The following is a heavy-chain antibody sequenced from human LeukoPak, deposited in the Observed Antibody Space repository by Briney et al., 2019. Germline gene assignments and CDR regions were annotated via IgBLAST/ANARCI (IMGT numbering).Heavy chain of an antibody. D-gene: IGHD3-22*01. CDR1: GYSISSGYY. J-gene: IGHJ5*02. Sequence: SETLSLTCAVSGYSISSGYYWGWIRQPPGKGLEWIGSIYYSGSTYYNPSLKSRVTISVDTSNNQFSLKVRSATATDTAVYYCARLFYYDSSGPPSWGQGTLVTVSS. V-gene: IGHV4-38-2*01. CDR2: IYYSGST. CDR3: ARLFYYDSSGPPS.